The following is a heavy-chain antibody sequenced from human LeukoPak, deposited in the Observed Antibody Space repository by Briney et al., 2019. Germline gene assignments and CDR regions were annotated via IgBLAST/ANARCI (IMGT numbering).Heavy chain of an antibody. V-gene: IGHV3-30*02. CDR1: GFTFSSYG. Sequence: GGSLRLSCAASGFTFSSYGMRWVRQAPGKGLEWVAFIRYDGKKTYYADSAKGRFTISRDNSKNTLYLEMNSLRAEDTAVFYCAKDGVILAPGIYWYMDVWGRGTTVTVSS. J-gene: IGHJ6*03. D-gene: IGHD3-16*02. CDR3: AKDGVILAPGIYWYMDV. CDR2: IRYDGKKT.